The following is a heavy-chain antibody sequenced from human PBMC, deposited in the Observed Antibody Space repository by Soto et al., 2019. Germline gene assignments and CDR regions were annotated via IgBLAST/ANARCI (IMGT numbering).Heavy chain of an antibody. CDR3: EREDGSYGYSYFDY. J-gene: IGHJ4*02. D-gene: IGHD5-18*01. CDR2: ISYNGSTR. CDR1: GFTLSSYA. V-gene: IGHV3-30*04. Sequence: GLSLRLSCAASGFTLSSYAMHWVLQAPGKGLEWVEVISYNGSTRYYADSVKGGFTISRDNAKNSLYLQMNSLRAEDTAVYYCEREDGSYGYSYFDYWGQGTLVTVSS.